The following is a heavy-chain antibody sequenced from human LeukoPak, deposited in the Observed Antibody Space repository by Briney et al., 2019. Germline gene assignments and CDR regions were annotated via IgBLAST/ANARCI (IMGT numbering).Heavy chain of an antibody. CDR3: AAQYYGETQTYRLDV. CDR2: ISGWNGDT. CDR1: GYNFIYYD. D-gene: IGHD4-17*01. J-gene: IGHJ6*02. Sequence: ASVKVSCKASGYNFIYYDVNWVRLAPGQGLEWMGRISGWNGDTNYAQKFQGRVTLTIDTSTTSAYMELTSLRSDDTSVYYCAAQYYGETQTYRLDVWGQGSTVIVSS. V-gene: IGHV1-18*01.